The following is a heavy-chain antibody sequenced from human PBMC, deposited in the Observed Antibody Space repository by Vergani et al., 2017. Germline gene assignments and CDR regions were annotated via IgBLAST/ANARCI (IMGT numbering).Heavy chain of an antibody. CDR2: ISPSASTV. CDR3: ARNPVITPTRPNYAMDV. J-gene: IGHJ6*02. D-gene: IGHD1-20*01. Sequence: LEESGGGSVKPGGSLRLSCAASGFKFSDYYMSWIRQAPGKGLEWVSHISPSASTVSYTDSVTGRFTVSRDNDNNSLTLDMTTLRVEDTAVYYCARNPVITPTRPNYAMDVWGQGTTVTVSS. CDR1: GFKFSDYY. V-gene: IGHV3-11*04.